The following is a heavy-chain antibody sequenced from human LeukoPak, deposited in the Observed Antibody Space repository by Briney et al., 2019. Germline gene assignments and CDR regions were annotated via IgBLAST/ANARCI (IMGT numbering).Heavy chain of an antibody. CDR3: ARDRGNWNQPYYYYYYMDV. D-gene: IGHD1-20*01. V-gene: IGHV4-4*07. Sequence: SETLSLTCTVSGGSISSYYWSWIRQPAGKGLEWIGRIYTSGSTNYNPSLKSRVTISVDTSKNQFSLKLSSVTAADTAVYYCARDRGNWNQPYYYYYYMDVWGKGTTVTVSS. CDR1: GGSISSYY. J-gene: IGHJ6*03. CDR2: IYTSGST.